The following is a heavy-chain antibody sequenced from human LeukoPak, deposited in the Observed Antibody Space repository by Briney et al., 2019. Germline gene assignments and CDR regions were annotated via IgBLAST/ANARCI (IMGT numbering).Heavy chain of an antibody. Sequence: GASVKVSCKVSGYTLTELSMHWVRQAPGKGLEWMGGFDPEDGETIYAQKFQGRVTMTEDTSTDTAYMELSSLRSEDTAVYYCALRGYSYGYRDYWGQGTLVTVSP. D-gene: IGHD5-18*01. J-gene: IGHJ4*02. V-gene: IGHV1-24*01. CDR3: ALRGYSYGYRDY. CDR2: FDPEDGET. CDR1: GYTLTELS.